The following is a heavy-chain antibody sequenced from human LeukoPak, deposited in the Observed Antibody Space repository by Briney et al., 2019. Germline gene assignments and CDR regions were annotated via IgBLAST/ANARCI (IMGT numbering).Heavy chain of an antibody. CDR2: ISYDGSNK. CDR3: AREEHDILTGPYNWFDP. D-gene: IGHD3-9*01. CDR1: GFTFSSYA. Sequence: GGSLRLSCAASGFTFSSYAMHWVRQAPGKGLEWVAVISYDGSNKYYADSVEGRFTISRDNSKNTLYLQMNSLRAEDTAVYYCAREEHDILTGPYNWFDPWGQGTLVTVSS. V-gene: IGHV3-30*04. J-gene: IGHJ5*02.